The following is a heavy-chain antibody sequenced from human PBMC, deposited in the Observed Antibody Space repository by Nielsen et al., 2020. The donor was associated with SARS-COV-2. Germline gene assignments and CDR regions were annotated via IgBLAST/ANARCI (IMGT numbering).Heavy chain of an antibody. D-gene: IGHD3-22*01. J-gene: IGHJ4*02. Sequence: GESLKISCAASGFTVSSNYMSWVRQAPGKGLEWVSVIYSCGSTYYADSVKGRFTISRDNSKNTLYLQMNRLRAEDTAAYYCARDGEPTYYYDSSGYYYFDYWGQGTLVTVSS. CDR1: GFTVSSNY. CDR2: IYSCGST. V-gene: IGHV3-66*03. CDR3: ARDGEPTYYYDSSGYYYFDY.